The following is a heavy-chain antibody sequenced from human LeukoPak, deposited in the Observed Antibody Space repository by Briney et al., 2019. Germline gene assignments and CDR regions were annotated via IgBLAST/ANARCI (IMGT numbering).Heavy chain of an antibody. CDR3: AKIRFWSGYYFDY. D-gene: IGHD3-3*01. CDR2: ISYDGSNK. V-gene: IGHV3-30-3*02. CDR1: GFTFSSYA. Sequence: QAGGSLRLSCAASGFTFSSYAMHWVRQAPGKGLEWVAVISYDGSNKYYADSVKGRFTISRDNSKNTLYLQMNSLRAEDTAVYYCAKIRFWSGYYFDYWGQGTLVTVSS. J-gene: IGHJ4*02.